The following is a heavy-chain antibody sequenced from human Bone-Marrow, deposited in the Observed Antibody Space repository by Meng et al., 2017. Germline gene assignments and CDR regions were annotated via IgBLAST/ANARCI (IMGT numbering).Heavy chain of an antibody. CDR3: ANYAYAEGCGWLDP. D-gene: IGHD4-17*01. CDR2: IYHSGGT. V-gene: IGHV4-59*01. Sequence: SCAVSGGPISSYYWSWIRHPPGKGLEWGGYIYHSGGTNYHPNLKGRVSITVDRSKRKFYLNLSSVTAADTAVYYCANYAYAEGCGWLDPWGQGILVTVSS. J-gene: IGHJ5*02. CDR1: GGPISSYY.